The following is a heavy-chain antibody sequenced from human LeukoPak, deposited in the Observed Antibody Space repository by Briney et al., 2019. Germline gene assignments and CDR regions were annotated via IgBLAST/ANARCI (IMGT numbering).Heavy chain of an antibody. V-gene: IGHV4-39*07. CDR2: IYYSGST. J-gene: IGHJ4*02. CDR1: GGSISSGSYY. Sequence: PSETLSLTCTVSGGSISSGSYYWGWIRQPPGKGLEWIGSIYYSGSTYYNPSLESRVAISVDTSKNQFSLKLSSVTAADTAVYYCARVPPLSRPYTGNNYYFDYWGQGTLVTVSS. D-gene: IGHD5-24*01. CDR3: ARVPPLSRPYTGNNYYFDY.